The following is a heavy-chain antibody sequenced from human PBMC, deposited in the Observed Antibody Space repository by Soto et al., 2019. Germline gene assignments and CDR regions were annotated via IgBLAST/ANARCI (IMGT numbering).Heavy chain of an antibody. CDR3: ARPLWRDDYNWGYFDL. D-gene: IGHD4-4*01. J-gene: IGHJ2*01. CDR1: GGSFSGYY. Sequence: NPSETLSLTCAVYGGSFSGYYWSWIRQPPGKGLEWIGEINHSGSTNYNPSLKSRVTISVDTSKNTLYLQMNSLRLEDTAVYYCARPLWRDDYNWGYFDLWGRGTLVTVSS. CDR2: INHSGST. V-gene: IGHV4-34*01.